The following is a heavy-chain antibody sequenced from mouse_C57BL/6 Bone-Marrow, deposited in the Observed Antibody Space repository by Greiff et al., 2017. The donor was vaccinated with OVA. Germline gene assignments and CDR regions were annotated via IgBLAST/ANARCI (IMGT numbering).Heavy chain of an antibody. Sequence: VQLKQSVAELVRPGASVKLSCTASGFNIKNTYMHWVKQRPEQGLEWIGRIDPANGNTKYAPQFPGKATITADTSSNTAYLQLSSLTSEDTAIYYVARYEGYARYFDVGGTGTTVTVSS. CDR3: ARYEGYARYFDV. CDR2: IDPANGNT. J-gene: IGHJ1*03. CDR1: GFNIKNTY. V-gene: IGHV14-3*01. D-gene: IGHD2-3*01.